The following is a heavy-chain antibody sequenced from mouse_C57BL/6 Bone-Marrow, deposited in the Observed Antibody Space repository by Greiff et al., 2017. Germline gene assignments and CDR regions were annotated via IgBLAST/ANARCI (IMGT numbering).Heavy chain of an antibody. CDR3: ASSELYWYFDV. Sequence: QVQLQQPGAELVMPGASVKLSCKASGYTFTSYWMHWVQQRPGQGLEWIGEIDPSDSYTNYNQKFKGKSTLTVDKSSSTAYMQLSSLTSEDSAVYYCASSELYWYFDVWGTGTTVTVSS. V-gene: IGHV1-69*01. CDR2: IDPSDSYT. J-gene: IGHJ1*03. CDR1: GYTFTSYW.